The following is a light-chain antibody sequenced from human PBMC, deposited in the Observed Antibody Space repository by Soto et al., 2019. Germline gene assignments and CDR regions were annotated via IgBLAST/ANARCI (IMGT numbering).Light chain of an antibody. CDR2: EES. Sequence: DIRMTQSPATVSASVGDRVTITCRPSQAVPNNMAWYQQKPGKPPKLLIYEESTLHSGVPSRFSGRKSGTQSTLTIDSLQPEDFATYYCQQVKSYPRTFGGGTKVDIK. CDR1: QAVPNN. V-gene: IGKV1-9*01. J-gene: IGKJ4*01. CDR3: QQVKSYPRT.